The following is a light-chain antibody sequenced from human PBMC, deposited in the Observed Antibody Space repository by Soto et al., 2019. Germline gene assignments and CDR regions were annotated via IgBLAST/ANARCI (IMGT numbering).Light chain of an antibody. CDR2: GAS. Sequence: EIVMTQSPATLSVSPGERATLSCRASQSVSSNLAWYQQKPGQAPRHLIYGASTRATGIPARFSGSGSGSEFTNTISSLPFEDFGLYSWQQYDNWPPYSFGQGTKLEIK. CDR3: QQYDNWPPYS. V-gene: IGKV3-15*01. J-gene: IGKJ2*01. CDR1: QSVSSN.